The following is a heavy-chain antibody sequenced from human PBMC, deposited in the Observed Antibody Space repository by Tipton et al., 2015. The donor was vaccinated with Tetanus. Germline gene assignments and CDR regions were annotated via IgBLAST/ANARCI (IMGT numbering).Heavy chain of an antibody. Sequence: TLSLTCTVPGDFITSTSYYWGWIRQAPGKGLEWIGYIDYFGTTKYNPSLKSRVAMSVDTSKNQLSLKLSSVTSADTAVYYCARTSGYLYSNHWGQGTLVTVSS. V-gene: IGHV4-61*05. J-gene: IGHJ1*01. CDR3: ARTSGYLYSNH. D-gene: IGHD3-3*01. CDR2: IDYFGTT. CDR1: GDFITSTSYY.